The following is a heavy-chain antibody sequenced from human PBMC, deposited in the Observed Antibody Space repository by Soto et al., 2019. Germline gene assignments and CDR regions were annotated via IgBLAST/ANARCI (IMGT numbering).Heavy chain of an antibody. J-gene: IGHJ4*02. CDR2: IIPILGIA. CDR1: GGTFSSYT. V-gene: IGHV1-69*02. CDR3: ATEYSSSSLSG. D-gene: IGHD6-6*01. Sequence: QVQLVQSGAEVQKPGSSVKVSCKASGGTFSSYTISWVRQAPGQGLEWMGRIIPILGIANYAQKFQGRVTITADKSTSTAYMELSSLRSEDTAVYYCATEYSSSSLSGWGQGTLVTVSS.